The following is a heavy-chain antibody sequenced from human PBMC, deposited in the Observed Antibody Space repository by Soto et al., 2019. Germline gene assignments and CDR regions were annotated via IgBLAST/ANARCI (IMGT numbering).Heavy chain of an antibody. CDR3: AKGGIAALPFDY. J-gene: IGHJ4*02. CDR2: IWYDGSNK. CDR1: GFTFSSYG. V-gene: IGHV3-33*06. D-gene: IGHD6-6*01. Sequence: GGSLRLSCAASGFTFSSYGMHWVRQAPGKGLEWVAVIWYDGSNKYYADSVKGRFTISRDNSKNTLYLQMNSLRAEDTAVYYCAKGGIAALPFDYWGQGTLVTVSS.